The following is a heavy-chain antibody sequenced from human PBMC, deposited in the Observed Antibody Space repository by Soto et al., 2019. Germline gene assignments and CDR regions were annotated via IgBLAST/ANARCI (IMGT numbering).Heavy chain of an antibody. CDR3: ARRGDYGDCFDY. CDR2: IIPMFGTA. D-gene: IGHD4-17*01. CDR1: GGTFNSYA. V-gene: IGHV1-69*06. J-gene: IGHJ4*02. Sequence: ASVKVSCKASGGTFNSYAISWVRQAPGQGLEWMGGIIPMFGTANYAQKFQGRVTITADTSTSTAYMELRSLRSDYSAVYDGARRGDYGDCFDYWGQGTLVTVSS.